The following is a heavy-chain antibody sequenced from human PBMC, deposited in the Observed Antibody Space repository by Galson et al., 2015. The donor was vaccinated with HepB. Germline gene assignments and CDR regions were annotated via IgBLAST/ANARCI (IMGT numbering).Heavy chain of an antibody. V-gene: IGHV3-23*01. J-gene: IGHJ4*02. CDR1: GFTFSSYA. CDR3: AKDQARGTATVLDY. Sequence: SLRLSCAASGFTFSSYAMSWVRQAPGRGLEWVSAISGSGGSTYYADSVKGRFTISRDNSKNTLYLQMNSLRAEDTAVYYCAKDQARGTATVLDYWGQGTLVTVSS. CDR2: ISGSGGST. D-gene: IGHD5-18*01.